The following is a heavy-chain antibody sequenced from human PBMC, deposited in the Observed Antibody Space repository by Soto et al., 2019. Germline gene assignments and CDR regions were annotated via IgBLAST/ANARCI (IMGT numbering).Heavy chain of an antibody. CDR3: VMKLKIGWG. J-gene: IGHJ4*02. D-gene: IGHD6-19*01. CDR1: GFSFRTYS. Sequence: PGVSLRLSCSASGFSFRTYSMNWVRQAPGKGLEWVSAISGGGGSTFYADSVKGRFTISRDKSKNTLYLQMNSLRAEDTAFYHCVMKLKIGWGWGLRT. V-gene: IGHV3-23*01. CDR2: ISGGGGST.